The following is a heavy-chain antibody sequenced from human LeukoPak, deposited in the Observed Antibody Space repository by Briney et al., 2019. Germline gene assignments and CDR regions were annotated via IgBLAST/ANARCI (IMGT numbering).Heavy chain of an antibody. Sequence: SETLSLTCAVYGGSFSGYYWSWIRQPPGKGLEWIGEINHSGSTNYNPSLKSRVTISVDTSKNQFSLKLSSVTAADTAVYYCARVGQVLRFSVLDYWGQGTLVTVSS. V-gene: IGHV4-34*01. CDR1: GGSFSGYY. CDR2: INHSGST. J-gene: IGHJ4*02. CDR3: ARVGQVLRFSVLDY. D-gene: IGHD3-3*01.